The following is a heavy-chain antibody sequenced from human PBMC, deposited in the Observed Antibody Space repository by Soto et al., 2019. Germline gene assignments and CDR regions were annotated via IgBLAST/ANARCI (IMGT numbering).Heavy chain of an antibody. CDR3: ATRPIGPGCSSVSYFRYYFDS. V-gene: IGHV5-51*03. J-gene: IGHJ4*02. Sequence: EVQLVQSGAEVKKPGESLRISCKASGDSFLNYWIGWVRQMPGKGLEWMGIIYPGDSDTRYSPSFQGQVTISADKSISTAYLQWSSLKASDTAIYYCATRPIGPGCSSVSYFRYYFDSWGQGTLITVSS. CDR1: GDSFLNYW. CDR2: IYPGDSDT. D-gene: IGHD2-2*01.